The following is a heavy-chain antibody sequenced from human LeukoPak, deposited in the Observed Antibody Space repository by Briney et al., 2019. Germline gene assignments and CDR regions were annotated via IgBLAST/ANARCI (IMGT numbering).Heavy chain of an antibody. CDR3: ARRTWGVYYFDY. J-gene: IGHJ4*02. CDR1: GGSIGSYY. V-gene: IGHV4-4*09. D-gene: IGHD3-10*01. CDR2: IYTSGST. Sequence: PSETLSLTCSVSGGSIGSYYWSWIRQPPGKGLEWIGYIYTSGSTNYNPSLKSRVTIAVDTSKNQFSLKLSSVTAADTAVYYCARRTWGVYYFDYWGQGTLVTVSS.